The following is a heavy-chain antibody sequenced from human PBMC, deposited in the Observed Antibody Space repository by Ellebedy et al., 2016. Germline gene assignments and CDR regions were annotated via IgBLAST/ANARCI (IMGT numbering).Heavy chain of an antibody. CDR1: GFTLDSHA. CDR3: AREVSSGWYYFDN. CDR2: IGRGGDT. J-gene: IGHJ4*02. Sequence: GGSLRLXCAASGFTLDSHAVTWVRQAPGRGLEWVSSIGRGGDTHDADSVKGRFTISRDNSKNTLFLQMNSLRAEDTAVYYCAREVSSGWYYFDNWGQGTLVTVSS. V-gene: IGHV3-23*01. D-gene: IGHD6-19*01.